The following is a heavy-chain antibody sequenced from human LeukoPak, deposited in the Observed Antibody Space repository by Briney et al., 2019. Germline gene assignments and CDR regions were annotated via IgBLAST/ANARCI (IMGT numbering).Heavy chain of an antibody. V-gene: IGHV1-69*06. Sequence: SVKVSCKASGGTFSSYAISWVRQAPGQGLEWMGGIIPIFGTASYAQKFQGRVTITADKSTSTAYMELSSLRSEDTAVYYCATRPSYYGSGSYPQAFDIWGQGTMVTVSS. D-gene: IGHD3-10*01. CDR3: ATRPSYYGSGSYPQAFDI. CDR2: IIPIFGTA. CDR1: GGTFSSYA. J-gene: IGHJ3*02.